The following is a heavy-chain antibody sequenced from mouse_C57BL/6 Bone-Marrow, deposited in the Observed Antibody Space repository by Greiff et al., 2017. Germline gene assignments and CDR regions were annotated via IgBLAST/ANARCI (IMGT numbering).Heavy chain of an antibody. CDR2: IYPGNGDT. CDR3: ARWGEGDDSDY. CDR1: GYAFSSSW. D-gene: IGHD3-3*01. V-gene: IGHV1-82*01. J-gene: IGHJ2*03. Sequence: VQLQQSGPELVKPGASVKISCKASGYAFSSSWMNWVKQRPGKGLEWIGRIYPGNGDTNYNGKFKGKATLTADKASSTAYMQLSSLTSEDYAVYFCARWGEGDDSDYWCRGTGPPVAS.